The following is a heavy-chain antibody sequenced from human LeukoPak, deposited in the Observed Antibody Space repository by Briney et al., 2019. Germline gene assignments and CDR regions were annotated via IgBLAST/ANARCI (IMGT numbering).Heavy chain of an antibody. CDR2: IHYSGST. D-gene: IGHD2-2*01. CDR1: GGSISSETYY. V-gene: IGHV4-39*01. CDR3: ARHDCSSTNCRRFDY. J-gene: IGHJ4*02. Sequence: SETLSLTCNVSGGSISSETYYWGWIRQPPGKGLEWIGSIHYSGSTYDNAALKSRLTISVDTSKSQFSLRLSSVTAADTAVYFCARHDCSSTNCRRFDYWGQGTLVTVSS.